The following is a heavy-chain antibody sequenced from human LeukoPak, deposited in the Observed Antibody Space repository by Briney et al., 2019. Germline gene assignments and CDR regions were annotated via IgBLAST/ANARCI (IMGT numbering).Heavy chain of an antibody. CDR2: IWYDGSNK. J-gene: IGHJ4*02. V-gene: IGHV3-33*06. Sequence: GGSLRLSCAASGFTFSSHGMHWVRQAPGKGLEWVAVIWYDGSNKYHADPVKGRFTISRDNSKNTLYLQMNSLRAEDTAIYYCAKSGDRTSMRFGELNWGQGTLVTVSS. CDR3: AKSGDRTSMRFGELN. CDR1: GFTFSSHG. D-gene: IGHD3-10*01.